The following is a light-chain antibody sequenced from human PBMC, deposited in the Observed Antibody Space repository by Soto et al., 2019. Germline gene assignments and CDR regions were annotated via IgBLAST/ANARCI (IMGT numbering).Light chain of an antibody. CDR3: SSYAGSNNHV. CDR2: EVS. V-gene: IGLV2-14*01. Sequence: QSVLTQPASVSGSLGQSITISCTGTSSDVGAYNYVSWYQQQPGKAPKLMISEVSNRPSGVSNRFSGSKSGNTASLIISGLQAEDEADYYCSSYAGSNNHVFGTGTKVTVL. CDR1: SSDVGAYNY. J-gene: IGLJ1*01.